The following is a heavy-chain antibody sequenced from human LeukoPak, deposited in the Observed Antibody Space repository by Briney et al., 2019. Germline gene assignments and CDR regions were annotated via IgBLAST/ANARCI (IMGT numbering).Heavy chain of an antibody. CDR1: GYTFTGYY. CDR2: INPSGGST. V-gene: IGHV1-46*03. Sequence: GASVKASCKASGYTFTGYYMHWVRQAPGQGLEWMGIINPSGGSTSYAQKFQGRVTMTKDTSTSTVYMELSSLRSEDTAVYYCARVVSSSSSKGLLGYWGQGTLVTVSS. J-gene: IGHJ4*02. CDR3: ARVVSSSSSKGLLGY. D-gene: IGHD6-6*01.